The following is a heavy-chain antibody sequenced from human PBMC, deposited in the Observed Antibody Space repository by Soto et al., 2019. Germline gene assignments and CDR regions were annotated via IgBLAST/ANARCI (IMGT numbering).Heavy chain of an antibody. J-gene: IGHJ4*02. V-gene: IGHV6-1*01. CDR1: GDSVSSNSAA. CDR3: ARVKYSSSSGGSNFDY. Sequence: QTLSLTCAISGDSVSSNSAAWNWIRQSPSRGLEWLGRTYYRSKWYNDYAVSVKSRITINPDTSKNQFSLQLNSVTPEDTAVYYCARVKYSSSSGGSNFDYWGQRNLGTVS. D-gene: IGHD6-6*01. CDR2: TYYRSKWYN.